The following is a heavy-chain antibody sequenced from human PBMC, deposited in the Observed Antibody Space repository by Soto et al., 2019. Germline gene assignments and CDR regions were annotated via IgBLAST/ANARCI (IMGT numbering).Heavy chain of an antibody. J-gene: IGHJ4*02. D-gene: IGHD2-15*01. CDR2: INAGNGNT. CDR1: GYTFTSYA. CDR3: ASMVAIPGYPVN. Sequence: ASVKVSCKASGYTFTSYAMHWVRQAPGQRLEWMGWINAGNGNTKYSQKFQGRVTITRDTSASTAYMELSSLRSDGTAVYYCASMVAIPGYPVNWGQGTLVTVPS. V-gene: IGHV1-3*01.